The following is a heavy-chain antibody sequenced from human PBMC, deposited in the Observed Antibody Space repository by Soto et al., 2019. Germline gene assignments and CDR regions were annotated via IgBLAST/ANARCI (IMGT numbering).Heavy chain of an antibody. CDR3: ARGGNSEEYNWFDP. D-gene: IGHD2-21*02. J-gene: IGHJ5*02. CDR2: ISSSGSTI. V-gene: IGHV3-48*03. CDR1: GFTFSSYE. Sequence: EVQLVESGGGLVQPGGSLRLSCAASGFTFSSYEMNWVRQAPGKGLEWVSYISSSGSTIYYADSVKGRFTISRDNAKNSLYLQMNSLRAEDTAVYYCARGGNSEEYNWFDPWGQGTLVTVSS.